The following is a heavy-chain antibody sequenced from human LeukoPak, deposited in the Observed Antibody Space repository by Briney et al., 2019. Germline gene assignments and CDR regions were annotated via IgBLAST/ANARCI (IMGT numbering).Heavy chain of an antibody. D-gene: IGHD1-26*01. CDR2: FYHGGST. V-gene: IGHV4-38-2*02. J-gene: IGHJ4*02. CDR3: ARGHRSMNEPSLIDY. CDR1: GYSISTGYY. Sequence: PSETLSLTCTVSGYSISTGYYWDWIRQPPGKGLEWIGTFYHGGSTYYNPSLKSRVTISVDTSKNQFSLKLSSVTAADTAVYYCARGHRSMNEPSLIDYWGQGTLVTVSS.